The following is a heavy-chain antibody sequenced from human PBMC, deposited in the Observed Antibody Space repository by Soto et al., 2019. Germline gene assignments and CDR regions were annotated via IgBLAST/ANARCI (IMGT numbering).Heavy chain of an antibody. J-gene: IGHJ5*02. D-gene: IGHD3-10*01. CDR3: ARAVSPYFGTWFDP. CDR1: GGSITSGNSYS. Sequence: PSETLSLTCAVSGGSITSGNSYSWAWIRRPPGRGLEWIGSISQTGATSYNPSLKSRVSVSLDKSKNQFSLRLSSVTAADMAVYYCARAVSPYFGTWFDPWGQGTLVTVSS. CDR2: ISQTGAT. V-gene: IGHV4-30-2*01.